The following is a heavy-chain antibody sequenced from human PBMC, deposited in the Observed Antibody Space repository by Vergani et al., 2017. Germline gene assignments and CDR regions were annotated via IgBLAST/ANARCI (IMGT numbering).Heavy chain of an antibody. D-gene: IGHD3-10*01. CDR2: ISNDGSKK. CDR3: AKAGSVTAGSLQYNCYMDV. J-gene: IGHJ6*03. V-gene: IGHV3-30*18. Sequence: QVQLAESGGGRVQPGRSLRLSCAASGFSFSSHSIHWVRQAPGKGLEWVAVISNDGSKKYYADSVKGRFTIPRDNSKNTLDLQMNSLRTQDTAVYYCAKAGSVTAGSLQYNCYMDVWGKGTTVTVS. CDR1: GFSFSSHS.